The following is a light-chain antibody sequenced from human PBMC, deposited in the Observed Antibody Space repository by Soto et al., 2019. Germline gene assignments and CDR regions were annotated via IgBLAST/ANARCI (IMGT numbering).Light chain of an antibody. Sequence: GDIGSRRASQDISTWLAWYQQKPGRAPKLLIYAASSLQSGVPSRFSGSGSGTEYTLTMRCRQPEDSAIYICEEHCKYAGTFAEGTKVDIK. V-gene: IGKV1D-12*01. CDR3: EEHCKYAGT. CDR2: AAS. J-gene: IGKJ1*01. CDR1: QDISTW.